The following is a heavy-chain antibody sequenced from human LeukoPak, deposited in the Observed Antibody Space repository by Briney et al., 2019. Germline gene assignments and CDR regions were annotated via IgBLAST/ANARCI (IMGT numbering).Heavy chain of an antibody. CDR2: ISYDGSNK. J-gene: IGHJ4*02. D-gene: IGHD5-12*01. V-gene: IGHV3-30*02. Sequence: GGSLRLSCAPSGFTFSSYGMHWVRQAPGKGLEWVAVISYDGSNKYYADSVKGRFTISRDNSKNTLYLQIMSLRPTDTAVYYCDKEFLKFIGYDSPFDYWGQGTLVTVSS. CDR3: DKEFLKFIGYDSPFDY. CDR1: GFTFSSYG.